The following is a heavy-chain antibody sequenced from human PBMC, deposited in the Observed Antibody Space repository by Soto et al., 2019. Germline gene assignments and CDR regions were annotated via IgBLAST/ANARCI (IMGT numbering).Heavy chain of an antibody. V-gene: IGHV3-23*01. D-gene: IGHD6-6*01. Sequence: PGGSLTLSCAASGFPFSSSAMSWVRQDPGKGLEWVSAISAGSGVTYYADSVKGRFTISRDNSKNTLYLQMNSLKAGDTALYYCAKGYSGSYRFDNWGQGTLVTVSS. CDR1: GFPFSSSA. CDR2: ISAGSGVT. CDR3: AKGYSGSYRFDN. J-gene: IGHJ4*02.